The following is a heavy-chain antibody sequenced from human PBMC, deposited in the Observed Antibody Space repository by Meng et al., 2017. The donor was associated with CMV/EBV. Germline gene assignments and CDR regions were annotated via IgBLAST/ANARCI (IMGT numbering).Heavy chain of an antibody. CDR3: AKAFYYYDSSGPYYFDY. V-gene: IGHV3-23*01. D-gene: IGHD3-22*01. Sequence: GESLKISCAASGFTVSSYAMSWVRQAPGKGLEWVSAISGSGGSTYYADSVKGRFTISRDNSKNTLYLQMNSLRAEDTAVYYCAKAFYYYDSSGPYYFDYWGQETLVTVSS. CDR1: GFTVSSYA. J-gene: IGHJ4*02. CDR2: ISGSGGST.